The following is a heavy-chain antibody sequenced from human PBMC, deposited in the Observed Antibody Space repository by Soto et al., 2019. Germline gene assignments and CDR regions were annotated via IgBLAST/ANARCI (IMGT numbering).Heavy chain of an antibody. Sequence: GGSLRLSCAASGFTFSSYRMNWVRQAPGKGLEWVSYISSSSSTIYYADSVKGRFTISRDNAKNSLYLQMNSLRDEDTAVYYCARAETGSSTSCYVYWGQGTLVTVSS. CDR2: ISSSSSTI. CDR3: ARAETGSSTSCYVY. J-gene: IGHJ4*02. CDR1: GFTFSSYR. V-gene: IGHV3-48*02. D-gene: IGHD2-2*01.